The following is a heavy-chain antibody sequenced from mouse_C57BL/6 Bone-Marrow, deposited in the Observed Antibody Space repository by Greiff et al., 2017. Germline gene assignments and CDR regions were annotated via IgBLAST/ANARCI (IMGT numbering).Heavy chain of an antibody. Sequence: VQLQQSGAELVRPGASVKLSCKASGYTFTDYYINWVKQRPGQGLEWIARIYPGSGNTYYNEKFKGKATLTAEKSSSTAYMQLSSLTSEDSAVYCWARGDYGSSYWYFDVWGTGTTVTVSS. CDR1: GYTFTDYY. D-gene: IGHD1-1*01. CDR3: ARGDYGSSYWYFDV. CDR2: IYPGSGNT. V-gene: IGHV1-76*01. J-gene: IGHJ1*03.